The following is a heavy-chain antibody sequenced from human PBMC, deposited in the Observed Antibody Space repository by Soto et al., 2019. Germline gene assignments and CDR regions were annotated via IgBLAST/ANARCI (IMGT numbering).Heavy chain of an antibody. Sequence: EVQLVESGGGLVQPGGSLKLSCAAYGFTFSGSAMHWVRQASGKGLEWVGRIRSKANSYATAYAASVKGRFTISRDDSKNTAYLQMNSLKTEDTAVYYCWGPTSYPYYYYGMDVWGQGTTVTVSS. CDR2: IRSKANSYAT. CDR3: WGPTSYPYYYYGMDV. CDR1: GFTFSGSA. J-gene: IGHJ6*02. D-gene: IGHD7-27*01. V-gene: IGHV3-73*02.